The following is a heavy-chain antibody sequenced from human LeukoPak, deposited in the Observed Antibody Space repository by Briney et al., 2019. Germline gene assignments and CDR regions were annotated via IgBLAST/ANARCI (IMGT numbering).Heavy chain of an antibody. CDR1: GGSISSYY. CDR2: IYTSGST. D-gene: IGHD3-22*01. Sequence: SETLSLTCTVSGGSISSYYWSWIRQPAGKGLEWIGRIYTSGSTNYNPSLKSRVTMSVDTSKNQFSLKLSSVTAADTVVYYCARELKYYYDSSGYYSYYFDYWGQGTLVTVSS. CDR3: ARELKYYYDSSGYYSYYFDY. J-gene: IGHJ4*02. V-gene: IGHV4-4*07.